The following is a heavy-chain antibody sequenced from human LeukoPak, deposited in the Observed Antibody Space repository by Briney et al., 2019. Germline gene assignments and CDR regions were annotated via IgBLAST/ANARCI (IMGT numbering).Heavy chain of an antibody. CDR1: GYTFTSYD. CDR2: MNPNSGNT. J-gene: IGHJ3*02. Sequence: ASVKVSCKGSGYTFTSYDINWVRQATGQGLEWMGWMNPNSGNTGYAQKFQGRVTMTRNTSISTAYMELSSLRSEDTAVYYCARVTWYYDSSGLDAFDIWGQGTMVTVSS. D-gene: IGHD3-22*01. V-gene: IGHV1-8*01. CDR3: ARVTWYYDSSGLDAFDI.